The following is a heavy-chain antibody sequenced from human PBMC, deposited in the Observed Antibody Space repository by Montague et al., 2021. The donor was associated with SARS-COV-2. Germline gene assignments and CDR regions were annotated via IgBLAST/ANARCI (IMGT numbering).Heavy chain of an antibody. Sequence: SETLSLTCTVSGGSMSSYYWSWIRQPPGKGLEWIGDIYYSGSTNXXPSLKSRVTISVDTSKNQFSLKLSSVTAADTAVYYCARVFPRWLQFDPYFDYWGQGTLVTVSS. D-gene: IGHD5-24*01. V-gene: IGHV4-59*01. J-gene: IGHJ4*02. CDR2: IYYSGST. CDR3: ARVFPRWLQFDPYFDY. CDR1: GGSMSSYY.